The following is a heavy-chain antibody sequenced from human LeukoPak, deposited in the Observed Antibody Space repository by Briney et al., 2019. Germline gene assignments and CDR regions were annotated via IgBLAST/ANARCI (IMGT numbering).Heavy chain of an antibody. CDR2: IASKTDGGAT. Sequence: TGGSLRLSCSASGLTVTNAWMNWVRQAPGEGLDWVGRIASKTDGGATDYAAPVKGRFTTSRDDSKNTLNLQRNSLKTEDTAVYYCTTGIRGDWGQGTLVTVSS. CDR3: TTGIRGD. D-gene: IGHD3-10*01. V-gene: IGHV3-15*07. CDR1: GLTVTNAW. J-gene: IGHJ4*02.